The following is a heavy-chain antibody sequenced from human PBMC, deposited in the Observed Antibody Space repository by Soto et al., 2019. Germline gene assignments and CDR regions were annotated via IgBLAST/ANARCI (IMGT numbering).Heavy chain of an antibody. D-gene: IGHD6-13*01. CDR1: GGSISSGVYY. CDR2: IYYSGST. V-gene: IGHV4-31*03. Sequence: PSETLSLTCTVSGGSISSGVYYWSWIRQHPGKGLEWIGYIYYSGSTYYNPSLKSRVTISVDTSKNQFSLKLSSVTAADTAVYYCARGGAAAGTPAWGQGTLVTVSS. J-gene: IGHJ5*02. CDR3: ARGGAAAGTPA.